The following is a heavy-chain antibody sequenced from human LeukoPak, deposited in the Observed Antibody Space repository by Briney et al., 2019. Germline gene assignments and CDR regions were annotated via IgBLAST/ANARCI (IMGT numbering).Heavy chain of an antibody. CDR1: GYTFTSYG. V-gene: IGHV1-18*01. CDR2: ISAYNGNT. J-gene: IGHJ3*02. Sequence: ASVKVSCKASGYTFTSYGISWVRQAPGQGLEWMGWISAYNGNTNYAQKLQGRVTMTTDTSTSTAYMELRSLRSDDTAVYYCARDHRYSSGGSNDAFDIWGQGTMVTVSS. D-gene: IGHD6-19*01. CDR3: ARDHRYSSGGSNDAFDI.